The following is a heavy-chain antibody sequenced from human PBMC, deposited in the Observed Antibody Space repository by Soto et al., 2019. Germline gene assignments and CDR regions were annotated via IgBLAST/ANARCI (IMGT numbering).Heavy chain of an antibody. CDR3: ARATGSNHPFDD. J-gene: IGHJ4*02. Sequence: EVQLVESGGGLVQPGGSLRLSCAATGFTFSTYWMHWVRQGPGKGLVWVSRISTDGSSTTYADSVKGRFTISRDNAKNTLYLQMNSLRAEDTAVYYCARATGSNHPFDDWGQGSLVTVSS. D-gene: IGHD2-2*01. CDR1: GFTFSTYW. CDR2: ISTDGSST. V-gene: IGHV3-74*01.